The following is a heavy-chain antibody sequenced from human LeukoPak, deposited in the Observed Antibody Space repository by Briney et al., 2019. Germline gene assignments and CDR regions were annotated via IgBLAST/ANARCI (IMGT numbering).Heavy chain of an antibody. Sequence: GGSLRLSCAASGFTFRSYWMGWVRQAPGKGLEWVANRNEDGNKKYYVDSVKGRFTISRDNSKNSLYLQMNSLRVEDTAVYYCARRATTERGHSYGLDFWGQGTLVTVSS. CDR3: ARRATTERGHSYGLDF. CDR1: GFTFRSYW. J-gene: IGHJ4*02. CDR2: RNEDGNKK. V-gene: IGHV3-7*01. D-gene: IGHD5-18*01.